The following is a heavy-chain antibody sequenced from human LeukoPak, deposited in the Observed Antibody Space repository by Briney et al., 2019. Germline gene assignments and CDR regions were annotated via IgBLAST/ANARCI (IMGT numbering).Heavy chain of an antibody. Sequence: SETLSLTCTVSGGSISSSSYYWGWIRQPPGKGLEWIGSIYYSGSTYYSPSLKSRVTISVDTSKNQFSLKLSSVTAADTAVYYCARSIVLMVYAANFDYWGQGTLVTVSS. CDR3: ARSIVLMVYAANFDY. CDR2: IYYSGST. J-gene: IGHJ4*02. CDR1: GGSISSSSYY. V-gene: IGHV4-39*01. D-gene: IGHD2-8*01.